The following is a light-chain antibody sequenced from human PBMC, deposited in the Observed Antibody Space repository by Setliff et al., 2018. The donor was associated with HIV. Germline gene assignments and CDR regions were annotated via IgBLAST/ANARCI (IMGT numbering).Light chain of an antibody. CDR2: AVS. Sequence: QPALTQPASVSGSPGQSITISCSGSSSDVGGYNYVSWYQQHPGKAPKLMIYAVSNRPSGVSNRFSGSKSGNTASLTISGLQAEDEADYYCSSYTSSTPLYVFGTGTKGTVL. CDR1: SSDVGGYNY. J-gene: IGLJ1*01. CDR3: SSYTSSTPLYV. V-gene: IGLV2-14*03.